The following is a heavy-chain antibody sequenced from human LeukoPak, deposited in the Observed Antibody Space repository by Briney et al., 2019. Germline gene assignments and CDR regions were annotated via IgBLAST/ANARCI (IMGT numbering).Heavy chain of an antibody. V-gene: IGHV3-30*04. D-gene: IGHD3-3*01. CDR3: VRNDTSGVGLDY. Sequence: PGGSLRLSCEASGFTFSHYGIHWVRQTPGKGLEWVAAISSDGVERHYAVSVKGRFSISRDNSKNTLYLQMNSLRDEDTAVYYCVRNDTSGVGLDYWGQGSLVTVSS. CDR1: GFTFSHYG. CDR2: ISSDGVER. J-gene: IGHJ4*02.